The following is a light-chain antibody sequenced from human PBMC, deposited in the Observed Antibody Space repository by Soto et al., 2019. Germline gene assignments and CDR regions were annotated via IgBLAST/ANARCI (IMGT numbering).Light chain of an antibody. J-gene: IGLJ2*01. CDR3: SSHSNSGTPL. CDR2: DVT. CDR1: SSDIGVYNF. V-gene: IGLV2-14*03. Sequence: QSALTQPASVSGSPGQSITISCTGTSSDIGVYNFVSWYQHHPGQAPKLIIYDVTSRPSGVSNRFSGSKSGNTASLTISGLQAEDEADYYCSSHSNSGTPLIGGGTKLTVL.